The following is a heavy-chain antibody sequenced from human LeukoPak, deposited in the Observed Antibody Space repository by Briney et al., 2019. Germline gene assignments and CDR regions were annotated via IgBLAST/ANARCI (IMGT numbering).Heavy chain of an antibody. Sequence: GASVKVSCKASGYTFTSYGISWVRQAPGQGLEWMGWISAYNGNTNYAQKLQGRVTMTTDTSTSTAYMEPRSLRSDDTAVYYCARDRYCSGGSCYSAVDYWGQGTLVTVSS. D-gene: IGHD2-15*01. CDR3: ARDRYCSGGSCYSAVDY. J-gene: IGHJ4*02. CDR1: GYTFTSYG. CDR2: ISAYNGNT. V-gene: IGHV1-18*01.